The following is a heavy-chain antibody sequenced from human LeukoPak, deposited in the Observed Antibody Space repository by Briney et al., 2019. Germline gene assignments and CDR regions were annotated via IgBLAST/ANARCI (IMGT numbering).Heavy chain of an antibody. J-gene: IGHJ4*02. V-gene: IGHV1-46*01. CDR2: INPSGGSA. CDR1: GYTFASYY. CDR3: ARGMVRGVIRGSFDY. D-gene: IGHD3-10*01. Sequence: ASVKVSCNTSGYTFASYYIHWVRQAPGQGPEWMGIINPSGGSAGYAQNFQGRVTMTRDTSTSTVYMELSSLRSEDTAVYYCARGMVRGVIRGSFDYWGQGTPVTASS.